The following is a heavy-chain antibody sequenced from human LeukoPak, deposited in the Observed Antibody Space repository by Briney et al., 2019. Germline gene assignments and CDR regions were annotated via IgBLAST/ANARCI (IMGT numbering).Heavy chain of an antibody. CDR3: CFYSRLLWFGELINPFDY. D-gene: IGHD3-10*01. Sequence: GGSLRLSCAASGFTFSSYAMSWVRQAPGKGLEWVSAISGSGGSTYYADSVKGRFTISRDNSKNTLYLRMNSLRAEDTAVYYCCFYSRLLWFGELINPFDYWGQGTLVTVSS. CDR1: GFTFSSYA. J-gene: IGHJ4*02. V-gene: IGHV3-23*01. CDR2: ISGSGGST.